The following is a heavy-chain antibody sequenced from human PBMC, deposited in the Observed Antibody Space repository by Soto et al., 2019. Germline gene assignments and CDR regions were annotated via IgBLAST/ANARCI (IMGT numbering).Heavy chain of an antibody. CDR2: INHSGST. J-gene: IGHJ6*02. D-gene: IGHD3-22*01. CDR1: GGSFSGYY. V-gene: IGHV4-34*01. Sequence: QVQLQQWGAGLLKPSETLSLTCAVYGGSFSGYYWSWIRQPPGKGLEWIGEINHSGSTNYNPSLKSRVTISVDTSKNQFSLKLSSVTSEDKAVYYCARHNSLRDCSGYYNYYYCGMDVWGQGTTVTVSS. CDR3: ARHNSLRDCSGYYNYYYCGMDV.